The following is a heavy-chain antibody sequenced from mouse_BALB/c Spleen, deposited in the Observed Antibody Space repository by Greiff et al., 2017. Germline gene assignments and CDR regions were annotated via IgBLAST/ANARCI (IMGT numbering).Heavy chain of an antibody. J-gene: IGHJ3*01. CDR2: IDPANGNT. CDR1: GFNIKDYY. CDR3: AREITTAWFAY. V-gene: IGHV14-3*02. Sequence: EVQVVESGAELVRSGASVKLSCTASGFNIKDYYMHWVKQRPEQGLEWIGRIDPANGNTKYDPKFQGKATITADTSSNTAYLQLSSLTSEDTAVYYCAREITTAWFAYWGQGTLVTVSA. D-gene: IGHD2-4*01.